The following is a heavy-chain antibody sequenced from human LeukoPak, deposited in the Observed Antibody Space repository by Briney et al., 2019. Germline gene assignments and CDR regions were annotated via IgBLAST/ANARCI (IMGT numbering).Heavy chain of an antibody. V-gene: IGHV3-30*02. Sequence: GGSLRLSCAPSGFMFRSFGMHWVRQAPGKGLEWVSFIRSDGGATDYAASVKGRLTVSRDNSKSTLYLQMNDPRVEDTAVYYCVKDRDGGNFYFDYWGQGVLVTVSS. D-gene: IGHD5-24*01. J-gene: IGHJ4*02. CDR3: VKDRDGGNFYFDY. CDR1: GFMFRSFG. CDR2: IRSDGGAT.